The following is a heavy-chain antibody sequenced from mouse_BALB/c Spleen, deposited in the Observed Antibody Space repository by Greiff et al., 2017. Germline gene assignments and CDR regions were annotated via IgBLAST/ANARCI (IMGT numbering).Heavy chain of an antibody. CDR1: GFNIKDTY. CDR3: ARSNYNGSSPFDY. CDR2: IDPANGNT. D-gene: IGHD1-1*01. V-gene: IGHV14-3*02. J-gene: IGHJ2*01. Sequence: EVMLVESGAELVKPGASVKLSCTASGFNIKDTYMHWVKQRPEQGLEWIGRIDPANGNTKYDPKFQGKATITADTSSNTAYLQLSSLTSEDTAVYYCARSNYNGSSPFDYWGQGTTLTVSS.